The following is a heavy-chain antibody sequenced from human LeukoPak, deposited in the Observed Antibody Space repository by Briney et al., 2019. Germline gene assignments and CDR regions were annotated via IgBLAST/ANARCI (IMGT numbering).Heavy chain of an antibody. V-gene: IGHV3-7*01. CDR1: GFTLSSYW. D-gene: IGHD5/OR15-5a*01. CDR3: AKGGRNSPSVPVDL. Sequence: GGSLRLSCAASGFTLSSYWMSWVRQAPGKGLEWVANIKQDGSEKYYVDSVKGRFTISRDNAKNSLYLQMNSLRAEDTAVYYCAKGGRNSPSVPVDLWGRGTLVTVSS. J-gene: IGHJ2*01. CDR2: IKQDGSEK.